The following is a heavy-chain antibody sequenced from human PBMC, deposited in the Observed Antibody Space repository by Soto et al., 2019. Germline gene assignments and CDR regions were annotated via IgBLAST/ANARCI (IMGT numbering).Heavy chain of an antibody. Sequence: QVQLVQSGAEVKKPGASVKVSCKASGYTFTGYYMHWVRQAPGQGLEWMGWINPNSGGTNYAQKFQGWVTMTRDTAISKAYMELSRLRSDDTAVYYCARDPRELYYYGMDVWGQGTTVTVSS. V-gene: IGHV1-2*04. CDR1: GYTFTGYY. D-gene: IGHD1-26*01. J-gene: IGHJ6*02. CDR2: INPNSGGT. CDR3: ARDPRELYYYGMDV.